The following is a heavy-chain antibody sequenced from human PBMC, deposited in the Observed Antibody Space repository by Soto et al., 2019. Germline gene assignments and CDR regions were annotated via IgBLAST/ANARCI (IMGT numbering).Heavy chain of an antibody. Sequence: PGGSLRLSCAASGFTFSSYAMRWVRHAPVAGLERVSAFSGSGGITYYADSVKGRFTISRDKSTNTLYLQMNSLRAEDTAVYYCAKDLMQDETRVTVLDYWGQGT. V-gene: IGHV3-23*01. D-gene: IGHD4-17*01. CDR1: GFTFSSYA. J-gene: IGHJ4*02. CDR2: FSGSGGIT. CDR3: AKDLMQDETRVTVLDY.